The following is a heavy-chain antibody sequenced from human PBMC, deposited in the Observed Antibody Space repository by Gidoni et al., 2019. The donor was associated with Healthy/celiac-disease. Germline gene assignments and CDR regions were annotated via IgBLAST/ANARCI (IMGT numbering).Heavy chain of an antibody. CDR3: TRSMVQGVIITSVYYYYYYGMDV. J-gene: IGHJ6*02. CDR2: IRSKAYGGTT. D-gene: IGHD3-10*01. CDR1: GFTFGDYA. V-gene: IGHV3-49*04. Sequence: EVQLVESGGGLVQPGRSLRLSCTASGFTFGDYAMIWVRQAPGKGLEWVGFIRSKAYGGTTEYAASVKGRFTISRDDSKSIAYLQMNSLKTEDTAVYYCTRSMVQGVIITSVYYYYYYGMDVWGQGTTVTVSS.